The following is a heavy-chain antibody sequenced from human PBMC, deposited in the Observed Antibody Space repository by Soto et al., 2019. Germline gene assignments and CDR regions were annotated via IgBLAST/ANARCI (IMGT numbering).Heavy chain of an antibody. CDR3: EREGIAAAGTFDY. Sequence: SETLSLTCTASGGSISSYYWIWVRQPPGKGLEWIGYIYYSGSTNYNPSLKSRVTITVDTSKNQFSLKLSSVTAADTAVYYCEREGIAAAGTFDYWGQGTLVSVSS. CDR2: IYYSGST. V-gene: IGHV4-59*01. D-gene: IGHD6-13*01. CDR1: GGSISSYY. J-gene: IGHJ4*02.